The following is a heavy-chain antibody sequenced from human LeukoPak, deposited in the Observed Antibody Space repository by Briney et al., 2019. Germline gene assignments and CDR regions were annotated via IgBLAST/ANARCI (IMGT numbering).Heavy chain of an antibody. CDR3: ARGPLYGSASYYFDY. CDR2: IYYSGST. Sequence: SETLSLTCSVSGGFISNYYWSWIRQPPGKGLEWIGNIYYSGSTNYNPSLKSRVTILLDTSKNQFSLKLRSVTAADTAMYYGARGPLYGSASYYFDYWGQGILVTVSS. J-gene: IGHJ4*02. V-gene: IGHV4-59*08. D-gene: IGHD3-10*01. CDR1: GGFISNYY.